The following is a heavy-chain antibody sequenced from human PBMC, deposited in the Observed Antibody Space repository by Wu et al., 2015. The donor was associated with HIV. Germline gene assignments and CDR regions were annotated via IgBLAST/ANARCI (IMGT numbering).Heavy chain of an antibody. J-gene: IGHJ4*02. V-gene: IGHV1-18*01. CDR1: GYTFTSYG. D-gene: IGHD2/OR15-2a*01. CDR2: ISGYSGNT. CDR3: ARVPSGFLKRYYFDY. Sequence: QVQLVQSGAEVKKPGASVKVSCKASGYTFTSYGISWVRQAPGQGLEWMGWISGYSGNTNYAQKFQGRVTMTTDTSTRIAYMELRSLRSDDTAVYYCARVPSGFLKRYYFDYWGQGTLVTV.